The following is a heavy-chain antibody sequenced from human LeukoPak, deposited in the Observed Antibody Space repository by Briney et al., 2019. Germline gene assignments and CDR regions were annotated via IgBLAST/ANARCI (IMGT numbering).Heavy chain of an antibody. D-gene: IGHD2-2*01. Sequence: PSETLSLTCTVSGGSVSSISYNWGGIRQPPGKGLEWIGTVYYRGNTYYNPTLRSRVTISLDTSKSQFSLKVTSVTAADTAVYYCVRRRDCTSSSCYSGYFDPWGQGTLVTVSS. CDR3: VRRRDCTSSSCYSGYFDP. CDR2: VYYRGNT. CDR1: GGSVSSISYN. J-gene: IGHJ5*02. V-gene: IGHV4-39*01.